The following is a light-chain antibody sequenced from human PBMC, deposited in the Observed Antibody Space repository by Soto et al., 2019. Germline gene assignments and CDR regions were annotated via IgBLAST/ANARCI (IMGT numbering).Light chain of an antibody. Sequence: EIVMTQSPATLSVSPGERATLYCRASQSVSSNLAWYQQKPGQAPRLLIYGASTRATGIPARFSGSGSGTDFTLTISSLEPEDFAVYYCQQRSNWSITFGQGTRLEIK. CDR3: QQRSNWSIT. CDR2: GAS. J-gene: IGKJ5*01. V-gene: IGKV3-15*01. CDR1: QSVSSN.